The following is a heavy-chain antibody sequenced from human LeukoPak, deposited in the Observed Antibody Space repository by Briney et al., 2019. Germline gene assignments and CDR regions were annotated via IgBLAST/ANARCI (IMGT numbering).Heavy chain of an antibody. J-gene: IGHJ4*02. CDR3: ARGRLGVSGYKDYFDY. CDR1: GYILTNYA. D-gene: IGHD1-14*01. Sequence: ASVRVSCTSSGYILTNYAITWVRRAPGQGLEWMGWISAYNGNTDYAQKFQGRVTMTTDTSTRTAYMDLRSLRSDDSAVYYCARGRLGVSGYKDYFDYWGQGTLVTVSS. V-gene: IGHV1-18*01. CDR2: ISAYNGNT.